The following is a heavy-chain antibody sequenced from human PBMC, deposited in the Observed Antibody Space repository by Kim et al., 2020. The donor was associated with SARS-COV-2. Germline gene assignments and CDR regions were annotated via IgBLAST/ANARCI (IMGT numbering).Heavy chain of an antibody. Sequence: SQTLSLTCAVYGGSFSGYYWSWIRQPPGKGLEWIGEINHSGSTNYNPSLKSRVTISVDTSKNQFSLKLSSVTAADTAVYYCARGPKVGIALRIYYYYGMD. CDR3: ARGPKVGIALRIYYYYGMD. D-gene: IGHD2-21*01. V-gene: IGHV4-34*01. CDR2: INHSGST. CDR1: GGSFSGYY. J-gene: IGHJ6*01.